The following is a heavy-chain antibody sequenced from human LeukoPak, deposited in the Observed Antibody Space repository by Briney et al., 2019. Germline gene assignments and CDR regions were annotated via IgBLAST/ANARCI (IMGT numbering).Heavy chain of an antibody. J-gene: IGHJ4*02. V-gene: IGHV3-23*01. Sequence: GGSLRLSCAASGFTFSSYAMSWVRQAPGKGLEWVSAISGSGGSTYYADSVKGRFTISRDNAKNSLYLQMNSLRAEDTAVYYCAKRGSGYDYGSLDYWGQGSLVTVSS. D-gene: IGHD5-12*01. CDR1: GFTFSSYA. CDR3: AKRGSGYDYGSLDY. CDR2: ISGSGGST.